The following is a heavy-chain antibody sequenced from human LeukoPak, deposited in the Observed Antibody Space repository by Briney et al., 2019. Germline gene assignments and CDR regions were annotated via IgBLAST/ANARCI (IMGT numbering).Heavy chain of an antibody. CDR3: ARGLYNWNDGYYFDY. D-gene: IGHD1-1*01. V-gene: IGHV3-30*04. Sequence: GGSLRLSCAASGFTFSSYAMHWVRQAPGKGLEWVAVISYDGSNKYYADSVKGRFTISRDNSKNTLYLQMNSLRAKDTAVYYCARGLYNWNDGYYFDYWGQGTLVTASS. J-gene: IGHJ4*02. CDR1: GFTFSSYA. CDR2: ISYDGSNK.